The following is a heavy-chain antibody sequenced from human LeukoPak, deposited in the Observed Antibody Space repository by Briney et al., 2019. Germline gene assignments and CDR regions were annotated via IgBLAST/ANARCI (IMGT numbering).Heavy chain of an antibody. Sequence: ASVKVSGKASGYTFTSYYMHWVRQAPGQGLEWMGINNPTGGSTSYAQKFQGRVTMTRDMSTSTVYMELSSLRSEDTAVYYCARLYYYDSSGYNRRHAFDIWGQGTMVTVSS. V-gene: IGHV1-46*01. CDR1: GYTFTSYY. J-gene: IGHJ3*02. CDR2: NNPTGGST. CDR3: ARLYYYDSSGYNRRHAFDI. D-gene: IGHD3-22*01.